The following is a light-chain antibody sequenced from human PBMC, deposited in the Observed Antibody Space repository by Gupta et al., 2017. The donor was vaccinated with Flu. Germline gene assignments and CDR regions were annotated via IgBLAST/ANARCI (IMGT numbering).Light chain of an antibody. Sequence: SYVLTQPPSVSVAPGQTARFTCGGNNIGSKSVHWYQQKPGQAPVLVVYDDSYRPSGIPERFSGSNSGYTATLTISRVEAGDEADYYCQVWDSSSDHYVFGTGTKVTVL. CDR1: NIGSKS. CDR3: QVWDSSSDHYV. CDR2: DDS. J-gene: IGLJ1*01. V-gene: IGLV3-21*02.